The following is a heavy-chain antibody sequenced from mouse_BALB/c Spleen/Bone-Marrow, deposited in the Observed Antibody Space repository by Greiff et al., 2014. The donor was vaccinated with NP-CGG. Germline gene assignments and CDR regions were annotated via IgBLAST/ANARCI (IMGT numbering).Heavy chain of an antibody. Sequence: GLEWIGRIDPANGNTKYDPKFQDKATITADTSSNTVDLQLSSLTFEDTAVYYCARQEFAIYWYFDVWGAGTAVTVSS. V-gene: IGHV14-3*02. D-gene: IGHD1-3*01. CDR2: IDPANGNT. CDR3: ARQEFAIYWYFDV. J-gene: IGHJ1*01.